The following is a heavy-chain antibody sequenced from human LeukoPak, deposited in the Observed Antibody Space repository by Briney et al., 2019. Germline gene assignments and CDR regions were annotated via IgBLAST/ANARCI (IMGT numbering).Heavy chain of an antibody. D-gene: IGHD2-2*01. Sequence: PGGSLRLSCAASGFTFSSYNMNWVRQAPGKGLEWVSYISSSTTFTYYADSVKGRFTISRDNARNTLYLQMNSLRAEDTAVYYCAKDRDMYQLLPFDYWGQGTLVTVSS. CDR2: ISSSTTFT. V-gene: IGHV3-21*05. CDR3: AKDRDMYQLLPFDY. J-gene: IGHJ4*02. CDR1: GFTFSSYN.